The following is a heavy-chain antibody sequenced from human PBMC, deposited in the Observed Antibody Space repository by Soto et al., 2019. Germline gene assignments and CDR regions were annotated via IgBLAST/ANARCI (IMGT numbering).Heavy chain of an antibody. V-gene: IGHV1-69*01. J-gene: IGHJ4*02. D-gene: IGHD5-12*01. CDR2: IVPIFGTA. CDR3: ARDRKNRDGYNYRLLD. Sequence: QVQLVQSGAEVKKPGSSVKVSCKSSGDTFSSYAISWVRQAPGQGLEWMGGIVPIFGTARYAQKFQDRVTITADESTNTAYMELSSLRSQDTAVYYCARDRKNRDGYNYRLLDWGQGTLVAVSS. CDR1: GDTFSSYA.